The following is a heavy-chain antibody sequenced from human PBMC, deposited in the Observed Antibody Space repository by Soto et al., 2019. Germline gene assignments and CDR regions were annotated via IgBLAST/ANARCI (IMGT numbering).Heavy chain of an antibody. V-gene: IGHV4-59*01. CDR3: ARHSSSARGWFDP. D-gene: IGHD2-2*01. CDR1: GGSISNYY. Sequence: SETLSLTCTVSGGSISNYYWSWIRQPPGMGLEWIAYTFYSGSTNCNPSLKSRVTMSVDASKNQFSLNLSSVTAADTGVYYCARHSSSARGWFDPWGQGTLVTVSS. J-gene: IGHJ5*02. CDR2: TFYSGST.